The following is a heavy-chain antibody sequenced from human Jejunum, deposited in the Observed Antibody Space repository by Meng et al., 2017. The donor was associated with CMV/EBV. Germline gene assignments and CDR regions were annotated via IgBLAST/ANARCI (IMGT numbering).Heavy chain of an antibody. D-gene: IGHD5-24*01. V-gene: IGHV7-4-1*02. Sequence: QVQLVQSGSELKKPGASVKVSCKASGYIFTNYAMNWVRQAPGQGLEWMGWINTNTGNPTYAQGFTGRFVFSLDTSVSTAYLQINSLRADDTAVYYCARDSPLDGYSLLDYWGQGTLVTVSS. CDR2: INTNTGNP. J-gene: IGHJ4*02. CDR1: GYIFTNYA. CDR3: ARDSPLDGYSLLDY.